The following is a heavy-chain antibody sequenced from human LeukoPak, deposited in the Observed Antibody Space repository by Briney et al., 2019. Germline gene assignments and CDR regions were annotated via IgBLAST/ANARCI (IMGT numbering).Heavy chain of an antibody. V-gene: IGHV3-73*01. J-gene: IGHJ4*02. Sequence: QAGGSLRLSCAASGFTFSGSAMHWVRQASGKGLEWVGRIRSKANGYATAYAASVKGRFTISRDDSKNTAYLQMNSLKTEDTAVYYCTTMVRGVITYNPPDYWGQGTLVTVSS. CDR3: TTMVRGVITYNPPDY. CDR2: IRSKANGYAT. D-gene: IGHD3-10*01. CDR1: GFTFSGSA.